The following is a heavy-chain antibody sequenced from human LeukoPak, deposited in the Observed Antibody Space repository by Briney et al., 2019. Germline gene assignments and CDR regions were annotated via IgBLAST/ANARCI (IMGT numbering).Heavy chain of an antibody. Sequence: ASVKVSCKASGYTFTSYYMHWVRQAPGQGLEWMGIINPRGGSTSYAQKFQGRVTMTRDTSTSTVYMELSSLRSEDTAVYYCARDLGRSAYDRGYFDYWGQGTLVTVSS. J-gene: IGHJ4*02. CDR3: ARDLGRSAYDRGYFDY. CDR2: INPRGGST. D-gene: IGHD5-12*01. V-gene: IGHV1-46*01. CDR1: GYTFTSYY.